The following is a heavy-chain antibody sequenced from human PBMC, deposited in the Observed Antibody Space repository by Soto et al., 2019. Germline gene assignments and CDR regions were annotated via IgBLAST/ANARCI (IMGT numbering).Heavy chain of an antibody. CDR2: INAGNGNT. CDR3: ARWGYGDYDFYFDY. V-gene: IGHV1-3*01. CDR1: GGTFSSYA. Sequence: GASVKVSCKASGGTFSSYAISWVRQAPGQGLEWMGWINAGNGNTKYSQKFQGRVTITRDTSASTAYMELSSLRSEDTAVYYCARWGYGDYDFYFDYWGQGTLVTVSS. J-gene: IGHJ4*02. D-gene: IGHD4-17*01.